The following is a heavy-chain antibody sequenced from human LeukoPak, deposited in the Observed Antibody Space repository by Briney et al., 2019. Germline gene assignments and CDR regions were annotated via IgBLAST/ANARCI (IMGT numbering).Heavy chain of an antibody. CDR2: IYTSRST. Sequence: SQTLSLTCTVSGGSISSGSYYWSWIRQPAGKGLEWIGRIYTSRSTNYNPSLKSRVTISVDTSKNQFSLKLSSVTAADTAVYYCARDHLAAAGLEWLLSWFDPWGQGTLVTVSS. CDR3: ARDHLAAAGLEWLLSWFDP. V-gene: IGHV4-61*02. CDR1: GGSISSGSYY. J-gene: IGHJ5*02. D-gene: IGHD3-3*01.